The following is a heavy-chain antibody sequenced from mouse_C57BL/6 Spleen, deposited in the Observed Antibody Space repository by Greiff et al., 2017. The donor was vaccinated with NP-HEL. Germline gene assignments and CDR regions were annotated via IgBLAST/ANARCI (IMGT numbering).Heavy chain of an antibody. CDR1: GFNIKDYY. J-gene: IGHJ2*01. CDR2: IDPEGGDT. D-gene: IGHD1-1*01. Sequence: EVQLQQSGAELVRPGASVKLSCTASGFNIKDYYMHWVKQRPEQGLEWIGRIDPEGGDTEYAPKFQGKATMTADTSSNTAYLQLSSLTSEDTAVYYCTTDTTVVESYYFDYWGQGTTLTVSS. CDR3: TTDTTVVESYYFDY. V-gene: IGHV14-1*01.